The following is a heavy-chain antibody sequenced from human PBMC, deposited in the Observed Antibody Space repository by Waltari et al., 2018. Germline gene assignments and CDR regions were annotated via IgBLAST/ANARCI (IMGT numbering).Heavy chain of an antibody. J-gene: IGHJ3*02. CDR1: RGYFSGYY. V-gene: IGHV4-34*01. Sequence: QVQLQQWGAGLLKPSETLSLTCAVYRGYFSGYYWSCISQPPGKGLEWIGEINHSGSTNYNPSLKSRVTISVDTSKNQFSLKLSSVTAADTAVYYCAAYPGGDRGDAFDIWGQGTMVTVSS. CDR2: INHSGST. D-gene: IGHD2-21*01. CDR3: AAYPGGDRGDAFDI.